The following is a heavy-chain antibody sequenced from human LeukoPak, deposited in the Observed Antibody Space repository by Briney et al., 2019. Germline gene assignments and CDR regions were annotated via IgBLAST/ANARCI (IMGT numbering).Heavy chain of an antibody. CDR2: IRDDGTNK. CDR1: GFTFSSYP. CDR3: PRGRGGKFDY. D-gene: IGHD1-14*01. J-gene: IGHJ4*02. Sequence: PGGSLRLSCAASGFTFSSYPIHWVRQAPGKGLEWVAVIRDDGTNKYYADSVKGRFTISRDTSKNTLFLQMGRLSAKGTAVYYCPRGRGGKFDYWGQGALVTVSS. V-gene: IGHV3-33*01.